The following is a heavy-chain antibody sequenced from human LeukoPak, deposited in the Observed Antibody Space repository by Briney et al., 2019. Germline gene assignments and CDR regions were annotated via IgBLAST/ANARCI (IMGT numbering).Heavy chain of an antibody. CDR3: AEDGAEYSSSFGFDY. Sequence: GRSLRLSCAASGFTFSSYGMHWVRQAPGKGLEWVAVIWYDGSNKYYADSVKGRFTISRDNSKNTLYLQMNSLRAEDTAVYYCAEDGAEYSSSFGFDYWGQGTLVTVSS. J-gene: IGHJ4*02. CDR2: IWYDGSNK. CDR1: GFTFSSYG. D-gene: IGHD6-6*01. V-gene: IGHV3-33*06.